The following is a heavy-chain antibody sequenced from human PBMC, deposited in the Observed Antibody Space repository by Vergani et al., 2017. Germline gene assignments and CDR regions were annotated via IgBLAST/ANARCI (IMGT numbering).Heavy chain of an antibody. J-gene: IGHJ4*02. D-gene: IGHD1-1*01. CDR3: ARGGAYDAWVFDY. Sequence: QVQLQESGPGLVKPSQTLSLTCTVSGGSISSYYWSWIRQPPGKGLEWIGYIYYSGSTNYNPSLKNRVTISVDTSKNQFSLKLSSVTAADTAVYYCARGGAYDAWVFDYWGQGTLVTVSS. CDR1: GGSISSYY. V-gene: IGHV4-59*01. CDR2: IYYSGST.